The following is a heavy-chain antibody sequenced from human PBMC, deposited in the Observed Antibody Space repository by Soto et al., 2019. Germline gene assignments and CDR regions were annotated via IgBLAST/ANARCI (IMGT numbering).Heavy chain of an antibody. Sequence: EVQLVESGGGLVKPGGSLRLSCAASGFTFSSYSMSWVRQAPGKGLEWVSSISGTSTYIYYADSVRGRFTISRDNAKNSLYLQMNSLRAEDTAVYYCARGAPTGTLDDLDYWGQGTLVTVSS. CDR1: GFTFSSYS. J-gene: IGHJ4*02. V-gene: IGHV3-21*01. D-gene: IGHD1-1*01. CDR3: ARGAPTGTLDDLDY. CDR2: ISGTSTYI.